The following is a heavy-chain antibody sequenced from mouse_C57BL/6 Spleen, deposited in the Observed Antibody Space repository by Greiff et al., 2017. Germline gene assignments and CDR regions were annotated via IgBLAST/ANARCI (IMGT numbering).Heavy chain of an antibody. CDR3: ARYPITTVVALYFDV. Sequence: VQLQQPGAELVMPGASVKLSCKASGYTFTSYWMHWVKQRPGHGLEWIGEIDPSDSDTNYNKKFKGKATLTVDKSSSKAYMQLSSLTSDDSAVYYCARYPITTVVALYFDVWGTGTTVTVSS. D-gene: IGHD1-1*01. CDR1: GYTFTSYW. CDR2: IDPSDSDT. J-gene: IGHJ1*03. V-gene: IGHV1-69*01.